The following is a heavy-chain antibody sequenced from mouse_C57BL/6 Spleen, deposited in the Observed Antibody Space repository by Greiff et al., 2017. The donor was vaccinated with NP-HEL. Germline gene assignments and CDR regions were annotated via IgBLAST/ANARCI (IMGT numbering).Heavy chain of an antibody. CDR3: ARYYGSRDWCFDV. J-gene: IGHJ1*03. CDR2: IHPNSGST. D-gene: IGHD1-1*01. V-gene: IGHV1-64*01. CDR1: GYTFTSYW. Sequence: QVQLQQPGAELVKPGASVKLSCKASGYTFTSYWMHWVKQRPGQGLEWIGMIHPNSGSTNYNEKFKSKATLTVDKSSSTAYMQISSLTSEDSAVYYGARYYGSRDWCFDVWGTGTTVTVSS.